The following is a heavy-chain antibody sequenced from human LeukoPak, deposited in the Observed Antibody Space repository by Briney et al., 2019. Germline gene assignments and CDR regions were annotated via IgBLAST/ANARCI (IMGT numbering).Heavy chain of an antibody. V-gene: IGHV4-39*01. CDR3: SRSVTIFGVGGKIYYYYGMDV. CDR2: IYYSGST. CDR1: GGSISSSSYY. J-gene: IGHJ6*02. Sequence: SETLSLTCTVSGGSISSSSYYWGWLRQPPGKGREWIGSIYYSGSTYYNPSRKRRVTISVDTSKHQFSLKLSSVTAADTAVYYCSRSVTIFGVGGKIYYYYGMDVWGQGTTVTVSS. D-gene: IGHD3-3*01.